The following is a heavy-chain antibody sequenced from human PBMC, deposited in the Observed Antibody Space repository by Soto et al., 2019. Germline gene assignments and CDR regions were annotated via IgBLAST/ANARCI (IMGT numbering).Heavy chain of an antibody. D-gene: IGHD1-1*01. V-gene: IGHV1-18*04. Sequence: GPSVKVSFKAAGSTFTSYGISWVRQAPGQGLEWMGWISAYNGNTNYAQKLQGRVTMTTDTSTSTAYMELRSLRSDDTAVYYCARGYDWNYSDYWGQGTLVTVSS. CDR2: ISAYNGNT. CDR3: ARGYDWNYSDY. J-gene: IGHJ4*02. CDR1: GSTFTSYG.